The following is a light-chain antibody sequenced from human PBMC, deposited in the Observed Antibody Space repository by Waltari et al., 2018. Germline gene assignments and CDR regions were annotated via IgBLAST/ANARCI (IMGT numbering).Light chain of an antibody. CDR3: QTGGHGTWV. CDR1: SGHSTNI. Sequence: QLVLTQSPSASASLGASVKLTCTLSSGHSTNIIAWLQQQPEKGPRYLINVNSDGSHNKGVGIPDRFSGSSTGAERYLPISSLQSEDEADYYCQTGGHGTWVFGGGTRLTVL. V-gene: IGLV4-69*01. CDR2: VNSDGSH. J-gene: IGLJ3*02.